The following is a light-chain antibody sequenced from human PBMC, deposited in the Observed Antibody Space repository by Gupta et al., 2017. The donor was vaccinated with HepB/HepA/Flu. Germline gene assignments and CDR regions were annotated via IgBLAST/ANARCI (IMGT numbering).Light chain of an antibody. V-gene: IGLV3-21*04. CDR2: DDS. J-gene: IGLJ2*01. CDR1: NIGSKS. CDR3: QLWNMSTDQRI. Sequence: SYVLTQPPSVSVAPGKTARITCGGNNIGSKSVHWYQQRPDQAPVLVIYDDSDRPSGIPGRFSGSNSGNTATLTISGVEAGDEADYYCQLWNMSTDQRIFGGGTKLTVL.